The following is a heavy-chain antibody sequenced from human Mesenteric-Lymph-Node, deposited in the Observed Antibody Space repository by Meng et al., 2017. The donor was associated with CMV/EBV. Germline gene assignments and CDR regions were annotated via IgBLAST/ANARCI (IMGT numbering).Heavy chain of an antibody. J-gene: IGHJ4*02. Sequence: GESLKISCEASGFLFDRYWMTWVRQAPGKGLEWVASIDQDGSEKHYGDSVKGRFTISRDNAKNSLYLQMNSLRAEDTAVYYCAREDENDYWGQGTLVTVSS. CDR3: AREDENDY. V-gene: IGHV3-7*03. CDR1: GFLFDRYW. CDR2: IDQDGSEK.